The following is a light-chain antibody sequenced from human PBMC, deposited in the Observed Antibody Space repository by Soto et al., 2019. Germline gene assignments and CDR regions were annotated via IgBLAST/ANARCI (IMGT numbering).Light chain of an antibody. CDR2: AAS. CDR3: QTSYNAVFT. Sequence: DIQMTQSPSSLSASVGDRVTITCRASQGIENYLAWYQQTPGKPPKLLISAASTLQSGVPSRFSVRGSGTHFTLTISSLQPEDISTYYCQTSYNAVFTFGPGTKVDV. J-gene: IGKJ3*01. CDR1: QGIENY. V-gene: IGKV1-27*01.